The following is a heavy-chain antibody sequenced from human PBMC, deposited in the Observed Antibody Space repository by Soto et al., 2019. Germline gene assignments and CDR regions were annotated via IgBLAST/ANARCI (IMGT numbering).Heavy chain of an antibody. J-gene: IGHJ6*02. D-gene: IGHD2-2*01. CDR1: GFTFSRYS. CDR3: ARAITRCSSTSCYRSSVRLDV. Sequence: PGGSLRLSCAASGFTFSRYSMNWVRQAPGKGLEWVSSISSSSSYIYYADSVKGRFTISRDNAKNSLYLQMNSLRAEDTAVYYCARAITRCSSTSCYRSSVRLDVWGQGTTVTVSS. V-gene: IGHV3-21*01. CDR2: ISSSSSYI.